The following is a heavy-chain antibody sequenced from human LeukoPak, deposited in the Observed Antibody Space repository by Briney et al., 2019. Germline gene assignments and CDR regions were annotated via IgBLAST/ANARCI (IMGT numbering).Heavy chain of an antibody. CDR3: ARGGAARLHFQN. Sequence: SETLSLTCTVSGGSISAYYWSWIRQPPGKGLEWIGYIYHSGSTNYNPSLQSRVTISVDTSKNQFSLNLNSVTAADTAVYYCARGGAARLHFQNWGQGTLVTVSS. V-gene: IGHV4-59*01. J-gene: IGHJ1*01. CDR1: GGSISAYY. CDR2: IYHSGST. D-gene: IGHD6-6*01.